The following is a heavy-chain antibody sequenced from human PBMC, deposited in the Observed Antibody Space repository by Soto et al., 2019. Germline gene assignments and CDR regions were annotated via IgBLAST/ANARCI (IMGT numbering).Heavy chain of an antibody. V-gene: IGHV4-31*03. J-gene: IGHJ4*02. CDR3: VMSRGWYTIHS. CDR1: GGSISSGGYY. CDR2: IYYSGST. Sequence: SETLSLTCTVSGGSISSGGYYWSWIRQHPGKGLEWIGYIYYSGSTYYNPSLKSRVTISVDTSKNQFSLKLSSVTAADTAVYFCVMSRGWYTIHSWGQGTLVTVSS. D-gene: IGHD6-19*01.